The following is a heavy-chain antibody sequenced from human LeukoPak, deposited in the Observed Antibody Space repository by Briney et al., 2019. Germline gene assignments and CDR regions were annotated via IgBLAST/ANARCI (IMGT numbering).Heavy chain of an antibody. V-gene: IGHV3-30*04. Sequence: PGRSLRLSCAASGFTFSSYALHWVRQAPGKGLEWVTLISYDGSNKYYADSVKGRFTISRDNSKNTLYLQMHSLRREDTAVYYCARHVNPPVVPAAMVRGGGNNWFDPWGQGTLVTVSS. CDR3: ARHVNPPVVPAAMVRGGGNNWFDP. CDR1: GFTFSSYA. CDR2: ISYDGSNK. D-gene: IGHD2-2*01. J-gene: IGHJ5*02.